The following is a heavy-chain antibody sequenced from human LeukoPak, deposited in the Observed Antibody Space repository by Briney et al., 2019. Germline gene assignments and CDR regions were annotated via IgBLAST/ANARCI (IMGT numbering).Heavy chain of an antibody. CDR2: INPSGGST. D-gene: IGHD3-3*01. CDR3: ARDSGITIFGVVIFWFDP. V-gene: IGHV1-46*01. CDR1: GYTFTSYY. J-gene: IGHJ5*02. Sequence: ASVKVSCKASGYTFTSYYMHWVRQAPGQGLEWMGIINPSGGSTSYAQKFQGRVTMTRDTSISTAYMELSRLRSDDTAVYYCARDSGITIFGVVIFWFDPWGQGTLVTVSS.